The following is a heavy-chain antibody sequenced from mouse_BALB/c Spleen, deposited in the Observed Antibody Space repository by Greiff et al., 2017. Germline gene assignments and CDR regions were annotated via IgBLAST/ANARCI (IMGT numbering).Heavy chain of an antibody. J-gene: IGHJ2*01. CDR1: GYSITSDYA. V-gene: IGHV3-2*02. D-gene: IGHD2-4*01. CDR3: ARHEITMITTSFDY. Sequence: EVKLMESGPGLVKPSQSLSLTCTVTGYSITSDYAWNWIRQFPGNKLEWMGYISYSGSTSYNPSLKSRISITRDTSKNQFFLQLNSVTTEDTATYYCARHEITMITTSFDYWGQGTTLTVSS. CDR2: ISYSGST.